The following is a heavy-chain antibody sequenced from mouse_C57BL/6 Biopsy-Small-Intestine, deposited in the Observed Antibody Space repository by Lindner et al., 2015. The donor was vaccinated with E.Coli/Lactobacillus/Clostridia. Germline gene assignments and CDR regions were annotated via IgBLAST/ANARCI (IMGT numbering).Heavy chain of an antibody. V-gene: IGHV1-55*01. CDR1: GYTFTNYW. Sequence: VQLQESGAEFVKPGASVKMSCKASGYTFTNYWITWVRQRPGQGLEWLGDIYPGTAVTHYNEKFESRATLTADTSSSTAYIHLSSLTSEDSAVYYCATGSSGYWYFDVWGTGSMVAVSS. J-gene: IGHJ1*03. CDR3: ATGSSGYWYFDV. CDR2: IYPGTAVT. D-gene: IGHD3-2*02.